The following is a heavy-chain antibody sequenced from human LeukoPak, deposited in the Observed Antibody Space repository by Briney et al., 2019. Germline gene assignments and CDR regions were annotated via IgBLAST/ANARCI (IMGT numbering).Heavy chain of an antibody. CDR3: ARWPWGNEAFDI. V-gene: IGHV4-30-4*01. Sequence: SGTLSLTCTVSGGSISSGDYYWSWIRQPPGKGLEWIGYISYSGDTYYNPSLKSRITISVDTSKNQFSLKLSSVTAADTAVYFCARWPWGNEAFDIWGQGTMVTVSS. D-gene: IGHD3-16*01. CDR1: GGSISSGDYY. CDR2: ISYSGDT. J-gene: IGHJ3*02.